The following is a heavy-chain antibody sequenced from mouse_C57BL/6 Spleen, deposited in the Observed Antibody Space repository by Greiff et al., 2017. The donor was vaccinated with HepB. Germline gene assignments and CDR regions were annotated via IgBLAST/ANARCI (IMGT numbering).Heavy chain of an antibody. CDR2: INPSTGGT. V-gene: IGHV1-42*01. Sequence: DVQLQESGPELVKPGASVKISCKASGYSFTGYYMNWVKQSPEKSLEWIGEINPSTGGTTYNQKFKAKATLTVDKSSSTAYMQLKSLTSEDSAVYYCARRGDSSGYRDYWGQGTTLTVSS. CDR1: GYSFTGYY. D-gene: IGHD3-2*02. CDR3: ARRGDSSGYRDY. J-gene: IGHJ2*01.